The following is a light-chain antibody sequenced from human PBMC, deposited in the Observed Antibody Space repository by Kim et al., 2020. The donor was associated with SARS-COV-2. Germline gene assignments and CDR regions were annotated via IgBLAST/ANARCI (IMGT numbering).Light chain of an antibody. CDR2: DAS. CDR3: QQYESYLYT. J-gene: IGKJ2*01. V-gene: IGKV1-5*01. CDR1: QSISGW. Sequence: SASVGARVTITCRASQSISGWLAWYQQKPGKAPKLLIYDASSLESGVPYRFSGSGSGTEFTLTISSLQPDDFATYYCQQYESYLYTFGQGTKLEIK.